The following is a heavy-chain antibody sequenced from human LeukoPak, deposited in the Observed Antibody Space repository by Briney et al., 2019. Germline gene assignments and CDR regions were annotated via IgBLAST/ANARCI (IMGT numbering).Heavy chain of an antibody. CDR2: INIYSGNT. D-gene: IGHD2-2*01. CDR3: VFGECSSTGFYPRRDH. Sequence: GASVKVSCKASGYRFTTYGISWVRQAPGQGLEWMGWINIYSGNTDYTQKLQGRLTMPTDTSTATAYMELRSLRSDDTAVYYCVFGECSSTGFYPRRDHWGQGSLVTVSS. J-gene: IGHJ4*02. V-gene: IGHV1-18*01. CDR1: GYRFTTYG.